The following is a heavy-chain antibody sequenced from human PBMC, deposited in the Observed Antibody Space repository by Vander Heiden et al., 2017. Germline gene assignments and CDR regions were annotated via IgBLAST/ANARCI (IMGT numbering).Heavy chain of an antibody. V-gene: IGHV3-21*01. J-gene: IGHJ4*02. Sequence: EVQLVESGGGLVKPGGSLSHSCAASGFTFSTYTMNWVRQAPGKVLEWVSSINSTSSYRYYADSVKGRFTISRDNAKNSLYLQMNSLRTEDTAVYYCASLAGAGTSDYWGQGTLVTVSS. CDR2: INSTSSYR. CDR1: GFTFSTYT. CDR3: ASLAGAGTSDY. D-gene: IGHD6-13*01.